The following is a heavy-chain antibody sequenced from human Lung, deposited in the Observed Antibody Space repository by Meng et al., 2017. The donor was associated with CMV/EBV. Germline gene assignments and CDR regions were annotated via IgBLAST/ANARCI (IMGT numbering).Heavy chain of an antibody. Sequence: GGSXRLXXAASGFTFSSFEMNWVRQAPGKGLDWVSYISSSGTTIYYADSVKGRFTISRDNAKNSLYLQMNSLRAEDTAAYYCSRGGGRYCSGGSCYRTGFDPWGQGTXVTVSS. CDR2: ISSSGTTI. J-gene: IGHJ5*02. CDR3: SRGGGRYCSGGSCYRTGFDP. V-gene: IGHV3-48*03. CDR1: GFTFSSFE. D-gene: IGHD2-15*01.